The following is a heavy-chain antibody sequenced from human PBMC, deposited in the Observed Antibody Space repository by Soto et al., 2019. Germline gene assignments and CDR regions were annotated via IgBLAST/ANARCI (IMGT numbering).Heavy chain of an antibody. CDR3: ARHRGGGYYYDSSGLGAFDI. CDR2: IYPGDPDT. J-gene: IGHJ3*02. V-gene: IGHV5-51*01. D-gene: IGHD3-22*01. CDR1: GYSFTSYW. Sequence: PGESLKISCKGSGYSFTSYWIGWVRQMPGKGLEWMGIIYPGDPDTRYSPSFQGQVTISADKSISTAYLQWSSLKASDTAMYYCARHRGGGYYYDSSGLGAFDIWGQGTMVTVSS.